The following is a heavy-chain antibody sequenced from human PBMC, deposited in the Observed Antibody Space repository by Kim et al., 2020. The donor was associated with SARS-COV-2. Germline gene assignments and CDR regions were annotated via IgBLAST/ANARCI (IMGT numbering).Heavy chain of an antibody. CDR2: LHLSGST. CDR1: GDSISSSSYY. CDR3: ARPVGGNLLTGSDP. J-gene: IGHJ5*02. Sequence: SETLSLTCTVSGDSISSSSYYWGWIRQPPGKGLDGIGTLHLSGSTPTTPSLKSRAPLSEEPSKNHSPLNLALLPAAETPVYHCARPVGGNLLTGSDPG. V-gene: IGHV4-39*01. D-gene: IGHD6-19*01.